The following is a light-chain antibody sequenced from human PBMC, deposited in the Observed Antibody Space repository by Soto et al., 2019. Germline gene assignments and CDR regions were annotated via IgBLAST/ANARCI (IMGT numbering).Light chain of an antibody. CDR3: QQYDSSPLT. J-gene: IGKJ4*01. CDR2: GAS. CDR1: QSVSSSF. Sequence: EIVLTQSPGTLSLSPGERATLSCRASQSVSSSFLAWYQQKPGQAPRLLIDGASSRATGIPDRFSGCGSGTDVTLTISRLEPEDVAVYYCQQYDSSPLTFGGGTKVEIK. V-gene: IGKV3-20*01.